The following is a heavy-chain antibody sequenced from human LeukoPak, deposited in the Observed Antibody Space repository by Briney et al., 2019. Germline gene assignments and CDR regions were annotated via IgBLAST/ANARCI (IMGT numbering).Heavy chain of an antibody. V-gene: IGHV5-51*01. CDR3: ARRAYYYDSSGYYLYYYMDV. Sequence: GESLKISCKISGYILTRNWIGLVRQVPGKGLEWMGLVYPGDSDTRYSPSFQGQVTISADKSISTAYLQWSSLKASDTAMYYCARRAYYYDSSGYYLYYYMDVWGKGTTVTVSS. D-gene: IGHD3-22*01. CDR2: VYPGDSDT. CDR1: GYILTRNW. J-gene: IGHJ6*03.